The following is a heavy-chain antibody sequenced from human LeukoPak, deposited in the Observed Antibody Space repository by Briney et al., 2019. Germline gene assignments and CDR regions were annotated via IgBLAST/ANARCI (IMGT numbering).Heavy chain of an antibody. Sequence: ASVQVSCKTSGYTFTSYYIHWLRQAPGQRFEWMGWSDPKSGATKYEHFQGRVTMTRDTSISTAYMELSRLASDDTAVYYCARGNFYDNKGYSPELRYWGQGTLVTVSS. CDR1: GYTFTSYY. CDR3: ARGNFYDNKGYSPELRY. V-gene: IGHV1-2*02. D-gene: IGHD3-10*01. CDR2: SDPKSGAT. J-gene: IGHJ4*02.